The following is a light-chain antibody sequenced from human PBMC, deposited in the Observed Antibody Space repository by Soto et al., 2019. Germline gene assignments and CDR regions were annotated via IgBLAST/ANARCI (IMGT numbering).Light chain of an antibody. V-gene: IGKV3-15*01. Sequence: EILITQSPPTLSVFPGERATLSCRASQTISTNLAWYQQKPGQAPRLLISAASSRAPGIPARFSGSGSGTDFTLTISSLQSEDSAVYYCQHYYNRPPYTFGQGTKLEIK. CDR3: QHYYNRPPYT. CDR1: QTISTN. J-gene: IGKJ2*01. CDR2: AAS.